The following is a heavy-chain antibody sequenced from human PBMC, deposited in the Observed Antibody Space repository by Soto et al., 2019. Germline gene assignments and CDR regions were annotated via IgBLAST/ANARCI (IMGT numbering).Heavy chain of an antibody. CDR2: ISGSGDTT. D-gene: IGHD1-26*01. J-gene: IGHJ4*02. Sequence: QTGGSLRLSCAASGFTFSSYALSWVRQTPGKGLEWVSAISGSGDTTYYADSVKGRFTISRDNSKNTLYLQMNSLRAEDTAVYYCAKEQWEFLHWGQGSLVTVSS. CDR3: AKEQWEFLH. CDR1: GFTFSSYA. V-gene: IGHV3-23*01.